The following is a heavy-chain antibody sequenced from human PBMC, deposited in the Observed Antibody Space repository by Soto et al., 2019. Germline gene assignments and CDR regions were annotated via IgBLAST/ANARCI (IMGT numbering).Heavy chain of an antibody. CDR1: KFTFSNYD. J-gene: IGHJ4*02. V-gene: IGHV3-13*01. CDR3: ARGVCSGGRCYGAFDY. CDR2: IDIAGDT. Sequence: EVQLVESGGGLVQPGGSLRLSCVASKFTFSNYDMHWVRQTTEKRLEWVSAIDIAGDTYYLDSVKGRFTISRENAKNSLFLQKNSLTAGDTAVYFCARGVCSGGRCYGAFDYWGQGALVTVSS. D-gene: IGHD2-15*01.